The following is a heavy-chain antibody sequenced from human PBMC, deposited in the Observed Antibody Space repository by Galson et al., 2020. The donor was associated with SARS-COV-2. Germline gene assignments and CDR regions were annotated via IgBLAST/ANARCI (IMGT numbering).Heavy chain of an antibody. V-gene: IGHV4-31*03. CDR1: GGPISSGDYC. J-gene: IGHJ4*02. CDR3: ARFGRRGSCSLGFDY. CDR2: IDHSGST. Sequence: SETLSLTCTVSGGPISSGDYCWNWIRQFPGKGLEWIGYIDHSGSTRYNPSLRSRITLSVDTSESQFSLRLSSVTAADTALYYCARFGRRGSCSLGFDYWGQDALVTVSS. D-gene: IGHD2-15*01.